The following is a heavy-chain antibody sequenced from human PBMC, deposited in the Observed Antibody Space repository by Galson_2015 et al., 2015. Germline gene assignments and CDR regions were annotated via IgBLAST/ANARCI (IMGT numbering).Heavy chain of an antibody. CDR3: TSLPRLAYCGGDCYSGAFDI. J-gene: IGHJ3*02. D-gene: IGHD2-21*02. V-gene: IGHV3-73*01. CDR2: IRSTANSYAT. Sequence: SLRLSCAASGFTFSGSDMHWVRQASGKGLEWVGRIRSTANSYATAYAASVKGRFTIYRDDTQNTAYLQMNSLKTEDTAVYYCTSLPRLAYCGGDCYSGAFDIWGQGTMVTVSS. CDR1: GFTFSGSD.